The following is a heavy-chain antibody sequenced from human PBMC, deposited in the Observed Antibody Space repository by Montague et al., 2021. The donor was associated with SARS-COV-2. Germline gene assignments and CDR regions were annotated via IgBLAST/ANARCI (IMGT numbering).Heavy chain of an antibody. CDR3: AREAVATGFLVDY. CDR2: IYYSGST. D-gene: IGHD5-12*01. CDR1: GGSISSGGYY. J-gene: IGHJ4*02. V-gene: IGHV4-31*03. Sequence: TLSLTCTVSGGSISSGGYYWSWIRQHPGKGLEWIGYIYYSGSTYYNPSLKSRVTISVDTSKNQFSLKLSSVTAADTAVYYCAREAVATGFLVDYWGQGTLVTVSS.